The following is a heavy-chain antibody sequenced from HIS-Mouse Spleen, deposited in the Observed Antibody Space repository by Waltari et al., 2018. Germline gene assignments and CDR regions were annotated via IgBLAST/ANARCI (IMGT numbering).Heavy chain of an antibody. V-gene: IGHV4-39*07. CDR3: AREIPYSSSWYDWYFDL. Sequence: QLQLQESGPGLVKPSETLSLTCTVSGASISSSSSHWGWIRQPPGKGLEWIGSIYYSGSTYYNPSLKSRVTISVDTSKNQFSLKLSSVTAADTAVYYCAREIPYSSSWYDWYFDLWGRGTLVTVSS. D-gene: IGHD6-13*01. CDR2: IYYSGST. CDR1: GASISSSSSH. J-gene: IGHJ2*01.